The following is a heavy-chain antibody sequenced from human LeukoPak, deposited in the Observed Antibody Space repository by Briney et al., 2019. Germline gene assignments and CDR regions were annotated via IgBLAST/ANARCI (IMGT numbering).Heavy chain of an antibody. J-gene: IGHJ4*02. V-gene: IGHV1-8*01. Sequence: ASVKVSCKASGYTFTSYDINWVRQATGQGLEWMGWTNPNSGNTGYAQKFQGRITMTRNTSISTAYMELSSLRSEDTAVYYCARNLRDYYFDYWGQGTLVTVSS. D-gene: IGHD3/OR15-3a*01. CDR1: GYTFTSYD. CDR3: ARNLRDYYFDY. CDR2: TNPNSGNT.